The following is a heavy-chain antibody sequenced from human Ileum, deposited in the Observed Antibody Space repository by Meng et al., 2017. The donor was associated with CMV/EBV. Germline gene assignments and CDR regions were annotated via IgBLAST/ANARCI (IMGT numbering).Heavy chain of an antibody. Sequence: GESLKISCAASGFTFSSYSMNWVRQAPGKGLEWVSSISSSSSYIYYADSVKGRFTISRDNAKNSLYLQMNSLRAEDTAAYYCARDTSADSSITIFGVVTSHYYYYGMDVWGQGTTVTVSS. CDR3: ARDTSADSSITIFGVVTSHYYYYGMDV. J-gene: IGHJ6*02. V-gene: IGHV3-21*01. CDR2: ISSSSSYI. CDR1: GFTFSSYS. D-gene: IGHD3-3*01.